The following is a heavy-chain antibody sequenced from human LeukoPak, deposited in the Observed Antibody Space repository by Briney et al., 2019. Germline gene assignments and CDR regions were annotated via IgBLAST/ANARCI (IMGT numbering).Heavy chain of an antibody. V-gene: IGHV4-30-4*01. CDR1: GGSISSGDYY. D-gene: IGHD4-23*01. Sequence: SETLSLTCTVSGGSISSGDYYWSWIRQPPGKGLEWIGYIYYSGSTYYNPSLKSRVTISVDTSKNQFSLKLSSVTAADTAVYYCARSYGGNSYGAFDIWGQGTMVTVSS. CDR3: ARSYGGNSYGAFDI. J-gene: IGHJ3*02. CDR2: IYYSGST.